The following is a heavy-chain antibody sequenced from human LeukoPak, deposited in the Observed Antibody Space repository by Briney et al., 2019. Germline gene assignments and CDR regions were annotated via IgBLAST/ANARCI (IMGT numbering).Heavy chain of an antibody. J-gene: IGHJ4*02. D-gene: IGHD3-22*01. CDR1: GGSLTGYY. V-gene: IGHV4-59*12. Sequence: SETLSLTCTVSGGSLTGYYWSWIRQPPGKGLEWIGYVFYNGRTLYNPSLRSRVTISVDTSMTQFSLKLTSVTAADTAVYYCARDHSSGYYPFDYWGQGTLVTVSS. CDR3: ARDHSSGYYPFDY. CDR2: VFYNGRT.